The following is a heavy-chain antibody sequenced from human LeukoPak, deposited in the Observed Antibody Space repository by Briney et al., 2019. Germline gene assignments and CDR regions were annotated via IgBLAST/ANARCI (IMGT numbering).Heavy chain of an antibody. Sequence: GGSLRLSCAASGFTFSTYAMSWVRQAPGKGLEWVSAISGSGGSTYYADSVKGRFTISRDNSKNTLYLQMNSLRAEDTAVYYCAKGSGSGFSRPIDYWGQGTLVTVSS. CDR1: GFTFSTYA. CDR3: AKGSGSGFSRPIDY. J-gene: IGHJ4*02. V-gene: IGHV3-23*01. D-gene: IGHD1-26*01. CDR2: ISGSGGST.